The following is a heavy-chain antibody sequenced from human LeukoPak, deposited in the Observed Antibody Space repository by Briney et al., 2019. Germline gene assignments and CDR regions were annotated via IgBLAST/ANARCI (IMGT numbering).Heavy chain of an antibody. CDR3: AKDVAVAGPVGNFDY. D-gene: IGHD6-19*01. V-gene: IGHV3-43*02. CDR1: GFTFDDYA. J-gene: IGHJ4*02. CDR2: ISGDGGST. Sequence: GGSLRLSCAASGFTFDDYAMHWVRQAPGKGLERVSLISGDGGSTYYADSVKGRFTISRDNSKNSLYLQMNSLRTEDTALYYCAKDVAVAGPVGNFDYWGQGTLVTVSS.